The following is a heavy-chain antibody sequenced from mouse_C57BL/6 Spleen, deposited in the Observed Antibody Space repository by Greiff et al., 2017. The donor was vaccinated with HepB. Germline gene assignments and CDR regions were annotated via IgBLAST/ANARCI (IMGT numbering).Heavy chain of an antibody. J-gene: IGHJ4*01. Sequence: EVQRVESEGGLVQPGSSMKLSCTASGFTFSDYYMAWVRQVPEKGLEWVANINYDGSSTYYLDSLKSRFIISRDNAKNILYLQMSSLKSEDTATYYCAREGLTGAMDYWGQGTSVTVSS. D-gene: IGHD2-4*01. CDR1: GFTFSDYY. V-gene: IGHV5-16*01. CDR3: AREGLTGAMDY. CDR2: INYDGSST.